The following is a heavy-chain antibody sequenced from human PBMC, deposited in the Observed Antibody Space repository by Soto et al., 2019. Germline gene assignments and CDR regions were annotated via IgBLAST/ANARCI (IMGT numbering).Heavy chain of an antibody. CDR1: GGTFSSYA. D-gene: IGHD2-21*02. V-gene: IGHV1-69*13. CDR3: AREGYCGGDCPMGY. Sequence: ASVKVSCKASGGTFSSYAISWVRQAPGQGLEWMGGIIPIFGTANYAQKFQGRVTITADESTSTAYMELSSLRSEDTAVYYCAREGYCGGDCPMGYWGQGTLVTVSS. J-gene: IGHJ4*02. CDR2: IIPIFGTA.